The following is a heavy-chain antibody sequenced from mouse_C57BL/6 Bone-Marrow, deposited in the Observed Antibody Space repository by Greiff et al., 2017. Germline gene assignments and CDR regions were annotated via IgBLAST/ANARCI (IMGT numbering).Heavy chain of an antibody. J-gene: IGHJ1*03. CDR2: IYPGSGST. CDR1: GYTFTSYW. CDR3: ARTPPITTVVARYWYFDV. Sequence: QVQLQQPGAELVKPGASVTMSCKASGYTFTSYWITWVKQRPGQGLEWIGDIYPGSGSTNYNEKFKSKATLTVDTSSSTAYMQLSSLTSEDSAVYYCARTPPITTVVARYWYFDVWGTGTTVTVSS. V-gene: IGHV1-55*01. D-gene: IGHD1-1*01.